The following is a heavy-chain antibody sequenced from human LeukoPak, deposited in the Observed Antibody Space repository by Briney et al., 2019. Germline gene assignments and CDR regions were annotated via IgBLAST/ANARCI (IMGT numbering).Heavy chain of an antibody. Sequence: SETLSLTCTVSGVSISNYYWSWIRQPPGKGLEWIGEINHSGSTNYNPSLKSRVTISVDTSKNQFSLKLSSVTAADTAVYYCARHDEYCSGGSCLDSWFDPWGQGTLVTVSS. J-gene: IGHJ5*02. CDR2: INHSGST. D-gene: IGHD2-15*01. V-gene: IGHV4-34*01. CDR1: GVSISNYY. CDR3: ARHDEYCSGGSCLDSWFDP.